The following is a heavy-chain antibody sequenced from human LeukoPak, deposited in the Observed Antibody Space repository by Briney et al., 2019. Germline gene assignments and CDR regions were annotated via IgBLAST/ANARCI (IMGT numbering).Heavy chain of an antibody. V-gene: IGHV3-23*01. J-gene: IGHJ3*02. D-gene: IGHD3-10*01. CDR1: GFTFSSYA. CDR3: AKLPSYYYGSGSFVDAFDI. Sequence: PGGSLRLSCAASGFTFSSYAMSWVRQAPGKGLEWVSAISGSGGSTYYADSVKGRFTISRDNSKNTLCLQMNSLRAEDTAVYYCAKLPSYYYGSGSFVDAFDIWGQGTMVTVSS. CDR2: ISGSGGST.